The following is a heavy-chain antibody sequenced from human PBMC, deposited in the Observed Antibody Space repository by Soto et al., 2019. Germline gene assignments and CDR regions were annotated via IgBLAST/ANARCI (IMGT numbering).Heavy chain of an antibody. V-gene: IGHV4-34*01. CDR3: ARARYSSSPTYYFDY. CDR1: GGSFSGYY. D-gene: IGHD6-13*01. J-gene: IGHJ4*02. CDR2: INHSGST. Sequence: SETLSLTCAVYGGSFSGYYLSWIRQPPGKGLEWIGEINHSGSTNYNPSLKSRVTISVDTSKNQFSLKLSSVTAADTAVYYCARARYSSSPTYYFDYWGQGTLVTV.